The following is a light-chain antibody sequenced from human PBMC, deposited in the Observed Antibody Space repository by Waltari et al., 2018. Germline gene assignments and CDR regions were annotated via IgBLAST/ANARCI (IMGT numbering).Light chain of an antibody. CDR2: GAS. Sequence: EIVLTQSPGTLSLSPGERATLSCRASQTVTGSYLAWYQQKPGQAPRLLIYGASIRATGIPGRFSGSGSGTDFTLTISRLEPEDFAVYYCQDSATFGQGTKVEIK. CDR1: QTVTGSY. J-gene: IGKJ1*01. CDR3: QDSAT. V-gene: IGKV3-20*01.